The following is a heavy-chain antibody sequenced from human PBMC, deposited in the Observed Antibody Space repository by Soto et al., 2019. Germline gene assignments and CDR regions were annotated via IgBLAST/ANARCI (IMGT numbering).Heavy chain of an antibody. V-gene: IGHV1-69*01. CDR1: GGAFNNYG. D-gene: IGHD6-6*01. CDR2: IIPLFSTT. Sequence: QVELVQSGAEVKKPGSSVRVSCKASGGAFNNYGFTWVRQASGQGLEWMGQIIPLFSTTHYAQKFQGRVPITADGSTSTVHMELSSLTSEDTAVYYCARDGNLSSSYGDFDYWGQGTLVIVSS. J-gene: IGHJ4*02. CDR3: ARDGNLSSSYGDFDY.